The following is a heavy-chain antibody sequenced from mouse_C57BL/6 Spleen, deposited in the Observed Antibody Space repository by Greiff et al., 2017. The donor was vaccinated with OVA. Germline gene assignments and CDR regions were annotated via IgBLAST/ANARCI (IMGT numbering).Heavy chain of an antibody. V-gene: IGHV1-62-2*01. Sequence: QVHVKQSGAELVKPGASVKLSCKASGYTFTEYTIHWVKQRSGQGLEWIGWFYPGSGSIKYNEKFKDKATLTADKSSSTVYMELSRWTSEDSAVYFCARHEDGPGTFAYWGQGTLVTVSA. CDR3: ARHEDGPGTFAY. J-gene: IGHJ3*01. CDR2: FYPGSGSI. D-gene: IGHD4-1*01. CDR1: GYTFTEYT.